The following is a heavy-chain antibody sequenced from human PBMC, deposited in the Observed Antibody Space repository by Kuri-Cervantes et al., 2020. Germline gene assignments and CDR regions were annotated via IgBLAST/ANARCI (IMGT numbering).Heavy chain of an antibody. Sequence: GESLKISCAASGFTFSSYWMSWVRQAPGKGLEWVANIKEDGSEKYYVDSVKGRFTISRDNAKNSLYLQMNSLRAEETAVYYCARGIYDGANLFVDFWGQGTLVTVSS. J-gene: IGHJ4*02. V-gene: IGHV3-7*01. CDR2: IKEDGSEK. D-gene: IGHD3-16*01. CDR3: ARGIYDGANLFVDF. CDR1: GFTFSSYW.